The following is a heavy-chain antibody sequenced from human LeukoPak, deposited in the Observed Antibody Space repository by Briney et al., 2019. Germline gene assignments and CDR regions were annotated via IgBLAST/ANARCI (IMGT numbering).Heavy chain of an antibody. CDR1: GFTFSNAW. J-gene: IGHJ4*02. CDR2: IKSKTDGGTT. D-gene: IGHD2-2*01. Sequence: PGGSLRLSCAASGFTFSNAWMSWVRQAPGKGLEWVGRIKSKTDGGTTDYAAPVKGRFTISRDDSKNTLYLQMNSLKTEDTAVYYCTRYCSSTSCANFDYWGQGTLVTVSS. CDR3: TRYCSSTSCANFDY. V-gene: IGHV3-15*01.